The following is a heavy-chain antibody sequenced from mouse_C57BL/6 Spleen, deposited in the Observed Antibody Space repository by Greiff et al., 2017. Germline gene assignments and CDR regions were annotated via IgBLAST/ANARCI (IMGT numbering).Heavy chain of an antibody. CDR1: GYAFSSSW. J-gene: IGHJ3*01. V-gene: IGHV1-82*01. D-gene: IGHD2-4*01. CDR2: IYPGDGDT. CDR3: AREAYDYDEAWFAY. Sequence: QVQLQQSGPELVKSGASVKISCKASGYAFSSSWMNWVKQRPGKGLEWIGRIYPGDGDTNYNGKFKGKATLTADKSSSTAYMQLSSLTSEDSAVYFCAREAYDYDEAWFAYWGQGTLVTVSA.